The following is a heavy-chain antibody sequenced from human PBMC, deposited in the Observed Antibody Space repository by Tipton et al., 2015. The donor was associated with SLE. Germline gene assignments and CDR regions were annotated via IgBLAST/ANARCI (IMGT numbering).Heavy chain of an antibody. CDR1: GGSVSSGSYY. V-gene: IGHV4-61*01. CDR3: AREEKDAFDI. Sequence: TLSLTCTVSGGSVSSGSYYWSWIRQPPGKGLEWIGYIYYSGGTNYNPSLKSRVTISVDTSKNQFSLKLSSVTAADTAVYYCAREEKDAFDIWGQGTMVTVSS. CDR2: IYYSGGT. J-gene: IGHJ3*02.